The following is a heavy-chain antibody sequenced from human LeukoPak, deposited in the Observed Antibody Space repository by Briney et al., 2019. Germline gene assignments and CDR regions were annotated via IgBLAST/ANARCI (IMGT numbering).Heavy chain of an antibody. Sequence: PGGSLRLSCAASGFTFSSYGMHWVRQAPGKGLEWVAFIRYDGSNKYYADSVKGRFTISRDNSKNTLYLQMNSLRAEDTAVYYCAKDALYGSENWFDPWGQGTLVTVSS. J-gene: IGHJ5*02. CDR1: GFTFSSYG. V-gene: IGHV3-30*02. CDR3: AKDALYGSENWFDP. D-gene: IGHD3-10*01. CDR2: IRYDGSNK.